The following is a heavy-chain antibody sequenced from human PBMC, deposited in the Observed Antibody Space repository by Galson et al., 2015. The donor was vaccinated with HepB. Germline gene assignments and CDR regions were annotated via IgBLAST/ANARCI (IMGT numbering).Heavy chain of an antibody. J-gene: IGHJ4*02. D-gene: IGHD3-10*01. CDR1: GFTFSTYK. Sequence: SLRLSCAASGFTFSTYKMNWVRQAPGKGLEWVSFINSNGSTIYYANSVKGRFSISRGNSKNSVYLQMDSLRADDTAIYYCARELRGLVNGTDEGFDCWGQGTLVTVSS. CDR2: INSNGSTI. CDR3: ARELRGLVNGTDEGFDC. V-gene: IGHV3-48*03.